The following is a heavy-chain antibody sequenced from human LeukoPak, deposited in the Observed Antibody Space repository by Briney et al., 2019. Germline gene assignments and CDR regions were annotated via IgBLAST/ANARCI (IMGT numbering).Heavy chain of an antibody. J-gene: IGHJ6*03. CDR2: VDHTGST. Sequence: PSETLSLTCSVSDDSLTMYYWTWIRQPPGKGLEWIGYVDHTGSTNFNPSLNGRVSISRDTTKNLFSLRLRSVTAADTAVYFCARGRVSSSTWYSTYYYYFYMDVWGKGTTVTVSS. CDR3: ARGRVSSSTWYSTYYYYFYMDV. D-gene: IGHD1-1*01. CDR1: DDSLTMYY. V-gene: IGHV4-59*01.